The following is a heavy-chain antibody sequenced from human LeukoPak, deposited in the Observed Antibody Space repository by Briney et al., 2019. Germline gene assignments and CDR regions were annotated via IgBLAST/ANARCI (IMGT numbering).Heavy chain of an antibody. V-gene: IGHV3-7*03. CDR1: AFIFSGHW. Sequence: PGGSLRLSCEGSAFIFSGHWMNWVRQTPGKGLEWVASIKEDGSERQYVDSVKGRFSISRDNTKGSLFLQLNSLRAEDTAVYYCARDPVKDYGDYGAEFDYWGQGTLVTVSS. CDR3: ARDPVKDYGDYGAEFDY. J-gene: IGHJ4*02. D-gene: IGHD4-17*01. CDR2: IKEDGSER.